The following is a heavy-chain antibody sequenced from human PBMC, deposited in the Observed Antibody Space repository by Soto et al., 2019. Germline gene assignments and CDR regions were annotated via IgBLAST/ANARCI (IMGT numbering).Heavy chain of an antibody. Sequence: GGSLRLSCAASAFTVSSNYMSWVRQAPGKGLEWVSVIYKGGGTNYADSVKGRFTISRDNAKNSLYLQMSSLRAEDTAVYYCASGYTYGQFDYWGQGTLVTVSS. V-gene: IGHV3-66*01. J-gene: IGHJ4*02. CDR1: AFTVSSNY. CDR3: ASGYTYGQFDY. CDR2: IYKGGGT. D-gene: IGHD5-18*01.